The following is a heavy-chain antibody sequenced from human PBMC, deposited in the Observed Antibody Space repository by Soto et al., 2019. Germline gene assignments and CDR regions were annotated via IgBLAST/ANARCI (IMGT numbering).Heavy chain of an antibody. Sequence: QLVVSGGGLVKPGGSLRLSCAASGFTFSHAWMNWVRQAPGKGLEWVDRIKSKTDGGTIDYAAPVKGRFTISRDDSENTLYLQMNSLKTEDTAVYYCTASYRDYVGSAFDIWGQGTMVTVSS. CDR2: IKSKTDGGTI. D-gene: IGHD4-17*01. V-gene: IGHV3-15*07. CDR3: TASYRDYVGSAFDI. CDR1: GFTFSHAW. J-gene: IGHJ3*02.